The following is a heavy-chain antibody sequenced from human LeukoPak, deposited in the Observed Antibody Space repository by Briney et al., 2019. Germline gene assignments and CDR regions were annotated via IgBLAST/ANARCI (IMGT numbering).Heavy chain of an antibody. J-gene: IGHJ5*02. CDR3: ARHERGREWLRLPFWFDP. Sequence: ASVKVSCKASGYTFTSYDINWVRQATGQGLEWKGWMNPNSGNTGYAQKFQGRVTITRNTSISTAYMELSSLRSEDTAVYYCARHERGREWLRLPFWFDPWGQGTLVTVSS. D-gene: IGHD5-12*01. CDR1: GYTFTSYD. CDR2: MNPNSGNT. V-gene: IGHV1-8*03.